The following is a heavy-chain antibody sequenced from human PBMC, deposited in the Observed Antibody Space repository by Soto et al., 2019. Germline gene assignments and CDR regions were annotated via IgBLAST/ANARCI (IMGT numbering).Heavy chain of an antibody. Sequence: EVQLLESGGGLVQPGGSLRLSCAASGFTFSSYAMSWVRQAPGKGLEWVSAISGSGGSTYYADSVKGRFTISRDNSKNTLYLQMNSLRAEDTAVYYCATIGAVLRYFDWSPGGDYWGQGTLVTVSS. V-gene: IGHV3-23*01. CDR2: ISGSGGST. CDR1: GFTFSSYA. J-gene: IGHJ4*02. CDR3: ATIGAVLRYFDWSPGGDY. D-gene: IGHD3-9*01.